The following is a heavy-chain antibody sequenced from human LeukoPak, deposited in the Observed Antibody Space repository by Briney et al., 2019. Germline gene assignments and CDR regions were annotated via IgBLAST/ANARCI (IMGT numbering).Heavy chain of an antibody. CDR2: ISAYNGNT. D-gene: IGHD2-2*01. Sequence: GASVKVSCKASGYTFTSYGISWVRQAPGQGLEWMGWISAYNGNTNYAQKLQGRVTMTTDTSTSTAYIELRSLRSDDPAVYYCARDRDQLLLSWFDPWGQGTLVTVSS. V-gene: IGHV1-18*01. J-gene: IGHJ5*02. CDR3: ARDRDQLLLSWFDP. CDR1: GYTFTSYG.